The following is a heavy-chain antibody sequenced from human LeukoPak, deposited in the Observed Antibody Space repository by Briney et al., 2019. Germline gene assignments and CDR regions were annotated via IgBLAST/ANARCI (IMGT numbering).Heavy chain of an antibody. CDR3: VRDRWPGLGDF. D-gene: IGHD6-19*01. CDR1: GGSFSGYY. V-gene: IGHV4-34*01. CDR2: INHSGST. Sequence: SETLSLTCAVYGGSFSGYYWSWIRQPPGKGLEWIGEINHSGSTNYNPSLKSRVTISVDTSKNQFSLKLSSVTAADTAVYYCVRDRWPGLGDFWGQGTTVTVSS. J-gene: IGHJ6*02.